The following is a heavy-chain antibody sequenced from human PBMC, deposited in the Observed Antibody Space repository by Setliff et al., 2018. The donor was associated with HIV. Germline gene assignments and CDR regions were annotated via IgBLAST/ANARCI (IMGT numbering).Heavy chain of an antibody. Sequence: PGESLKISCAASGFSFRSYAVSWVRQAPGKGLKWVSVISGSGDITYYRESVKGRFTVSRDNSNNTVYLQMDSLRAEDTAMYYCAKTQTVITVYGPFDSWGQGTPVTVSS. J-gene: IGHJ4*02. D-gene: IGHD4-4*01. CDR2: ISGSGDIT. CDR1: GFSFRSYA. V-gene: IGHV3-23*01. CDR3: AKTQTVITVYGPFDS.